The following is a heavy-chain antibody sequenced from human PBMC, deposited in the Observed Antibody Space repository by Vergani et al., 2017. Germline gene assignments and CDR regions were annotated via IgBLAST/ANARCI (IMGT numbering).Heavy chain of an antibody. CDR3: ARDTVTGSRYFDY. Sequence: EVQLEESGGGLVLPGRSLRLSCVASGFTSAGYAMHWVRQAPGKGLEWVSGISWNSNSIGYADSVKGRFTISRDNAKNSLYLQMNSLRPEDTAVYYCARDTVTGSRYFDYWGQGTLVTVSS. J-gene: IGHJ4*02. CDR1: GFTSAGYA. V-gene: IGHV3-9*02. D-gene: IGHD6-19*01. CDR2: ISWNSNSI.